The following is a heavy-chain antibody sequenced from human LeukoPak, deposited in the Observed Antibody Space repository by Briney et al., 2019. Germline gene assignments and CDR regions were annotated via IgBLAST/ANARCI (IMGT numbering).Heavy chain of an antibody. J-gene: IGHJ4*02. CDR2: IYYGGDT. CDR3: ARHVVDTADPVFDY. D-gene: IGHD5-18*01. CDR1: DGSISSSSYY. V-gene: IGHV4-39*01. Sequence: SEALSLTCTVSDGSISSSSYYWGWIRQPPGKGLEWIGSIYYGGDTYYNPSLKSRVTISKDTSQNQFSLKLSSVTAADTAVYYCARHVVDTADPVFDYWGQGTLVTVSS.